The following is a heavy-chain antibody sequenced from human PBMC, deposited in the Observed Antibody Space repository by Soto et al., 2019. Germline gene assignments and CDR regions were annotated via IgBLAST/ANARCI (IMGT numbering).Heavy chain of an antibody. CDR3: VRLTSRIAAGSHGRSNYLDT. J-gene: IGHJ1*01. CDR2: VFFMGNT. V-gene: IGHV4-39*01. D-gene: IGHD6-25*01. CDR1: GGSVTSGRSD. Sequence: SEPLYLTCSVSGGSVTSGRSDRGWFRQAPGRGLEWIGDVFFMGNTWYNADLKARLTISVDTSNDPFSPRLSSVTAADTAFYFCVRLTSRIAAGSHGRSNYLDTWGPRPLVTVSS.